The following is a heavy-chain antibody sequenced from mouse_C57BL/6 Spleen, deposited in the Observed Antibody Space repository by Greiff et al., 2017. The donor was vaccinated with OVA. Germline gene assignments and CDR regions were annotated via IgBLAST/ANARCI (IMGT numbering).Heavy chain of an antibody. CDR3: ARGMGYDGTYYAMDY. V-gene: IGHV1-82*01. CDR2: IYPGDGDT. J-gene: IGHJ4*01. D-gene: IGHD2-1*01. Sequence: VQLQQSGPELVKPGASVKISCKASGYAFSSSWMNWVQQRPGKGLEWIGRIYPGDGDTNYNGKFKGKATLTADKSSSTAYMQLSSLTSEDSAVYFCARGMGYDGTYYAMDYWGQGTSVTVSS. CDR1: GYAFSSSW.